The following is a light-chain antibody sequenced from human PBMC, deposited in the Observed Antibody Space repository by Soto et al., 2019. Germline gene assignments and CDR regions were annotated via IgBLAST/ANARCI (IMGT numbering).Light chain of an antibody. CDR1: QSLSDNY. V-gene: IGKV3-20*01. CDR2: STS. J-gene: IGKJ1*01. Sequence: EIVLTQSPGTLSLSPGERATLSCRASQSLSDNYLAWYQQKSDQAPRLLIYSTSSRAPGIPDRFSGSGSGTDFTLTISRLEPEDFAVYHCEQYGSLPWTFGQGTKLEI. CDR3: EQYGSLPWT.